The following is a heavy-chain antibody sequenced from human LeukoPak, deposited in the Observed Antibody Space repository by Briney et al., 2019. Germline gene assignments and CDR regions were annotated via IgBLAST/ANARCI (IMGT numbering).Heavy chain of an antibody. D-gene: IGHD2/OR15-2a*01. CDR1: GYTFSRCG. Sequence: ASVKVSCKSSGYTFSRCGISWLRQAPGQGLEWMGWITPDKGKTEYAQKFQGRLTMTTDTSTSTGYMELRNLRSDDTAVYYCARDWGTERIIADNWGQGTLVTVSS. J-gene: IGHJ4*02. CDR3: ARDWGTERIIADN. CDR2: ITPDKGKT. V-gene: IGHV1-18*01.